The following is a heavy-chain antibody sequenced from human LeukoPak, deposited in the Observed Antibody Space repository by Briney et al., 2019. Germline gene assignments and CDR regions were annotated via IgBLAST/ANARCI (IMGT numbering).Heavy chain of an antibody. D-gene: IGHD3-22*01. CDR1: GFTFSSYA. J-gene: IGHJ4*02. CDR3: ARGGYYDSSGSDY. Sequence: GGSLRPSCAASGFTFSSYAMHWVRQAPGKGLEYVSAISSNGGSTYYANSVKGRFTISRDNSKNTLYLQMGSLRAEDMAVYYCARGGYYDSSGSDYWGQGTLVTVSS. V-gene: IGHV3-64*01. CDR2: ISSNGGST.